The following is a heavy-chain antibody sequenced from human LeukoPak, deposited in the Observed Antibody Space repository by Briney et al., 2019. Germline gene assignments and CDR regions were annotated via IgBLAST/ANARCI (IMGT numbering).Heavy chain of an antibody. D-gene: IGHD3-22*01. CDR3: ARDRGTSGYLP. CDR1: GFTFSSYS. CDR2: ISTSSNTI. Sequence: GGSLRLSCAASGFTFSSYSMNWVRQAPGKGLEWVSYISTSSNTIHYADSVKGRFTISRDNAKNSLYLQMTSLRDEDTAVYYCARDRGTSGYLPWGQGTLVTVSS. J-gene: IGHJ5*02. V-gene: IGHV3-48*02.